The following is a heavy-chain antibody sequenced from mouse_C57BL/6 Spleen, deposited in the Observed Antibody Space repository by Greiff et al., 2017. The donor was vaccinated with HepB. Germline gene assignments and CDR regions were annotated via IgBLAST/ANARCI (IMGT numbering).Heavy chain of an antibody. CDR3: APIYDGYLYAMDY. CDR2: INPNNGGT. D-gene: IGHD2-3*01. J-gene: IGHJ4*01. CDR1: GYTFTDYN. Sequence: EVQLQQSGPELVKPGASVKMSCKASGYTFTDYNMHWVKQSPGKSLEWIGYINPNNGGTSYNQKFKGKATLPVNKSSSTAYMELRSLTSEDSAVYYCAPIYDGYLYAMDYWGQGTSVTVSS. V-gene: IGHV1-22*01.